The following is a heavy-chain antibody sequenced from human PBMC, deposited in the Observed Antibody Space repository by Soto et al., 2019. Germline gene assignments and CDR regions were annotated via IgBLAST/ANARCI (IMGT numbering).Heavy chain of an antibody. Sequence: SKTLSLTCTVSGASITCGAYSWRCIRQTPGKGLEWIGYINHLETTFYNPSFESRLTLSIDRTKNQFTLDLKSMSAADRAVYFCARGGGFDSFDYWGQGILVTVSS. CDR1: GASITCGAYS. CDR2: INHLETT. CDR3: ARGGGFDSFDY. J-gene: IGHJ4*02. D-gene: IGHD3-10*01. V-gene: IGHV4-30-2*01.